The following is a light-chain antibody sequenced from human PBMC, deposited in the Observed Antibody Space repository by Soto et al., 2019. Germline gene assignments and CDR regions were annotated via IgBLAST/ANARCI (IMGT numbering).Light chain of an antibody. CDR2: MVS. Sequence: DAVMTQSPLSLPVTLGQPASISCGSSQSLVYSDGNSYLHWFQQRPGQSPRRLIYMVSNRDSGVPDRFSGSGSGTDFTLKISRVEAEDVGVYYCMQGTHWPWTLGQGTKVEIK. V-gene: IGKV2-30*01. J-gene: IGKJ1*01. CDR3: MQGTHWPWT. CDR1: QSLVYSDGNSY.